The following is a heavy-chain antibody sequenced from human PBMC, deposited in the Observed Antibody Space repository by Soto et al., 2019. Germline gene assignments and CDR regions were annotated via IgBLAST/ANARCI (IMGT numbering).Heavy chain of an antibody. V-gene: IGHV3-13*01. Sequence: GGSLRLSCAASGFTFSSYDMHWVRQATGKGLEWVSAIGTAGDTYYPGSVKGRFTISRENAKNSLYLQMNSLRAGDTAVYYCARAMYGDYSFDYWGQGTLVTVSS. J-gene: IGHJ4*02. CDR2: IGTAGDT. CDR1: GFTFSSYD. CDR3: ARAMYGDYSFDY. D-gene: IGHD4-17*01.